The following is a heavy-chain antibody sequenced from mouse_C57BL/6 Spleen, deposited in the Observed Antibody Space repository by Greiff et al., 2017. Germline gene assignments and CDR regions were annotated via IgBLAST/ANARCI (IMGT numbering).Heavy chain of an antibody. CDR3: TTANGNYFDY. D-gene: IGHD1-2*01. CDR2: IRLKSDNYAT. V-gene: IGHV6-3*01. Sequence: EVMLVESGGGLVQPGGSMKLSCVASGFTFSNYWMNWVRQSPEKGLEWVAQIRLKSDNYATHYAESVKGRFTISRDDSKSSVYLQMNNLRAEDTGIYYCTTANGNYFDYWGQGTTLTVSS. J-gene: IGHJ2*01. CDR1: GFTFSNYW.